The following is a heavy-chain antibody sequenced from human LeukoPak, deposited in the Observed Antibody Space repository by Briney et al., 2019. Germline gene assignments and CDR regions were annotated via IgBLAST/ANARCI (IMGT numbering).Heavy chain of an antibody. D-gene: IGHD2-2*01. Sequence: PGGSLRLSCAASGFTVSSNYMSWVRQAPGKGLEWVSVIYSGGSTYCADSVKGRFTISRDNSKNTLYLQMNSLRAEDTAVYYCARAPTVLVGYCSSSSCQADYWGQGTLVTVSS. V-gene: IGHV3-53*01. CDR2: IYSGGST. J-gene: IGHJ4*02. CDR1: GFTVSSNY. CDR3: ARAPTVLVGYCSSSSCQADY.